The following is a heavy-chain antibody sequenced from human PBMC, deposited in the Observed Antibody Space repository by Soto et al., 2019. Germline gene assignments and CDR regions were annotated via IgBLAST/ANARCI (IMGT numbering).Heavy chain of an antibody. J-gene: IGHJ3*02. CDR3: ARGPYDYIWGSYRPRAFDI. CDR2: INHSGST. Sequence: SETLSLTCAVYGGSFSVYYWSWIRQPPGKGLEWIGEINHSGSTNYNPSLKSRVTISVDTSKNQFSLKLSSVTAADTAVYYCARGPYDYIWGSYRPRAFDIWGQGTMVTVSS. V-gene: IGHV4-34*01. CDR1: GGSFSVYY. D-gene: IGHD3-16*02.